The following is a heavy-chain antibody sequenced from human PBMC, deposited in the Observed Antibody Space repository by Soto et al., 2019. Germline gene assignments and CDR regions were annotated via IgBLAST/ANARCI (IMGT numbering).Heavy chain of an antibody. V-gene: IGHV3-48*02. D-gene: IGHD3-22*01. J-gene: IGHJ4*02. CDR1: GFTFRDHS. Sequence: DVQLVESGGGLVQPGGSLRLSCAASGFTFRDHSMNWVRQAPGKGLEWVSYISVSGSRLYYADSVRGRFTISRDNAKNTLYLQMSSLRDEDTAIYYCAKDQSHYDPNHPYYFDYWGQGTLVTVSS. CDR2: ISVSGSRL. CDR3: AKDQSHYDPNHPYYFDY.